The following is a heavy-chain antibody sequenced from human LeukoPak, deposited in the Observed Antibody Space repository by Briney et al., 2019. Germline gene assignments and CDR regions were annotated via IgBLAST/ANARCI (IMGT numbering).Heavy chain of an antibody. D-gene: IGHD5-24*01. CDR2: IFPGDSDT. J-gene: IGHJ3*02. V-gene: IGHV5-51*01. CDR1: GYSFTSYW. CDR3: ARPVEMATIGSAFDI. Sequence: GESLKISCKGSGYSFTSYWIGWVRQMPGKGLEWMGIIFPGDSDTRYSPYFQGQVTISADKSISTAYLQWSSLKASDTAMYYCARPVEMATIGSAFDIWGQGTMVTVSS.